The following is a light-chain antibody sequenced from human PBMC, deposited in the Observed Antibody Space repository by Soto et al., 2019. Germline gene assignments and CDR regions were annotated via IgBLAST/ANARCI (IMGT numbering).Light chain of an antibody. Sequence: ETVLTQSPGTLSSSPGGRVTLSCRASQSVRDSHLAWFQQKPGQAPRLLIYDASRRATGIPDRFSGSGSGTEFTLTISRLEPEDVAVYYCEQYDNQQWTFGQGTKVEIK. CDR2: DAS. V-gene: IGKV3-20*01. CDR3: EQYDNQQWT. J-gene: IGKJ1*01. CDR1: QSVRDSH.